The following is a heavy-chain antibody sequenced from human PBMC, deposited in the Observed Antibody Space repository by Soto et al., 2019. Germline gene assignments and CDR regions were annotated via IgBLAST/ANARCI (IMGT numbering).Heavy chain of an antibody. D-gene: IGHD3-3*01. Sequence: GGSLRLSCAASGFTLSSYAMSWVRQAPGKGLEWVSLISGSGGSTYYADSVKGRFTISRDDSKNTLYLHMNSLRAEDTAVYYCAKDVTTMFVAFDIWGQGTMVTVSS. J-gene: IGHJ3*02. CDR1: GFTLSSYA. CDR2: ISGSGGST. CDR3: AKDVTTMFVAFDI. V-gene: IGHV3-23*01.